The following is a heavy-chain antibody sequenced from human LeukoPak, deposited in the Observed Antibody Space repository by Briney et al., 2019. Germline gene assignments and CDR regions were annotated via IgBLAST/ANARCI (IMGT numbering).Heavy chain of an antibody. CDR2: ISAYNGNT. Sequence: ASVKVSCKASGYTFTSYGISWVRQAPGQGLEWVGWISAYNGNTNYAQKLQGRVTMTTDTSTSTAYMELRSLRSDDTAVYYCARGGYYYGSGSYYTAFKFLGYYGMDVWGKGTTVTVSS. CDR3: ARGGYYYGSGSYYTAFKFLGYYGMDV. J-gene: IGHJ6*04. V-gene: IGHV1-18*04. CDR1: GYTFTSYG. D-gene: IGHD3-10*01.